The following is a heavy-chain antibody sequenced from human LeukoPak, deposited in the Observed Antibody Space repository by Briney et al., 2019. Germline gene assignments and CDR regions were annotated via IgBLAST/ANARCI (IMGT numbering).Heavy chain of an antibody. J-gene: IGHJ4*02. CDR2: INSDGSST. V-gene: IGHV3-74*01. Sequence: GGSLRLSCAASGFTFSSFWMHWVRQAPGKGLVWVSRINSDGSSTNYADYVKGRFTISRDNAKNSLYLQMNSLRAEDTAVYYCARDQGGVGYWGQGTLVTVSS. D-gene: IGHD3-16*01. CDR3: ARDQGGVGY. CDR1: GFTFSSFW.